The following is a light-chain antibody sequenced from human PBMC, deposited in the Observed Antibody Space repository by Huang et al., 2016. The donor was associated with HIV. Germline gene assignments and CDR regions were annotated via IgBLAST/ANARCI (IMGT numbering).Light chain of an antibody. J-gene: IGKJ1*01. Sequence: EIVMTQSPATLSVSPGERATLSCRASQSVSINLAWYQQRPGQAPRRLIYGASTRATGIPARFSGSGSGTDFTLTISSLQSEDFAVYYCQQYNNWPRTFGQGTKVEIK. CDR2: GAS. CDR3: QQYNNWPRT. V-gene: IGKV3-15*01. CDR1: QSVSIN.